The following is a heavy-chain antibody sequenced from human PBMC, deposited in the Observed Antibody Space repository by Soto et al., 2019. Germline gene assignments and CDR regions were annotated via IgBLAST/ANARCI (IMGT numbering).Heavy chain of an antibody. CDR1: GYRLTNYW. CDR3: TTSATGDYYYYAMDV. CDR2: IYPGDSDT. Sequence: VETLKISCNGSGYRLTNYWIGWVRQMPWKGLEWMGIIYPGDSDTRYSTSFQGQVTISADKSISTAYLQWSSLKASDTAMYYCTTSATGDYYYYAMDVWGQGTTVTVSS. V-gene: IGHV5-51*01. J-gene: IGHJ6*02. D-gene: IGHD7-27*01.